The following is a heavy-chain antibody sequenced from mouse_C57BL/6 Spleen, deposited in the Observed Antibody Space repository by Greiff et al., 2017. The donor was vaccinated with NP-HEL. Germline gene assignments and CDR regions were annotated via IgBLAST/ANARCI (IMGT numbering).Heavy chain of an antibody. Sequence: VQLQQPGTELVKPGASVKLSCKASGYTFTSYWMHWVKQRPGQGLEWIGNINPTNGGTNYNEKFKSKATLTADKSSSTAYMQLSSLTSEDSAVYFCARKVLWYSYAMDYWGQGTSVTVSS. CDR2: INPTNGGT. CDR3: ARKVLWYSYAMDY. J-gene: IGHJ4*01. D-gene: IGHD2-1*01. V-gene: IGHV1-53*01. CDR1: GYTFTSYW.